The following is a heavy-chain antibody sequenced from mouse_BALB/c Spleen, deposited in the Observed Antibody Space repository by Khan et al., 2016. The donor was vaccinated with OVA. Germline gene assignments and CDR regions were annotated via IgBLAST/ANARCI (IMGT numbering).Heavy chain of an antibody. CDR1: AYSITSGYG. J-gene: IGHJ2*01. Sequence: EVQLQESGPGLVKPSQSLSLTCTVTAYSITSGYGWNWIRQFPGNKLEWMGYISYSGGTNYNPSLKSRISITPDPSKNQFFLQLNSVTTEDTATYYCARTARIKYWGQGTTLTVSS. D-gene: IGHD1-2*01. CDR2: ISYSGGT. CDR3: ARTARIKY. V-gene: IGHV3-2*02.